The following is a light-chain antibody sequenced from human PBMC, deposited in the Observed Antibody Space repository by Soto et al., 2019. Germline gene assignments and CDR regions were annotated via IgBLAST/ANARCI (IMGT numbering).Light chain of an antibody. J-gene: IGLJ2*01. Sequence: QSVLTQPPSVSGAPGQRVTISCTGSSSNIGAGYDVHWYQQVPGTAPKLLISDNNNRPSGVPDRFSGSQSGTLASLAITGLQAEDEADYHCQSYDSSLSGSVFGGGTKVTVL. CDR2: DNN. CDR1: SSNIGAGYD. V-gene: IGLV1-40*01. CDR3: QSYDSSLSGSV.